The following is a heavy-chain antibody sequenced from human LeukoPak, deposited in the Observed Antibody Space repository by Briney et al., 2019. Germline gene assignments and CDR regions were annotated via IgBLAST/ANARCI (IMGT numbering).Heavy chain of an antibody. CDR3: ARGTEILWFGELSPLDY. CDR1: GYTFTSYG. Sequence: ASVKVSCKASGYTFTSYGISWVRQAPGQGLEWMGWISAYNGNTNYAQKLQGRVTMTTDTSTSTAYMELRSLRSDDTAVYYCARGTEILWFGELSPLDYWGQGTLVTVSS. J-gene: IGHJ4*02. V-gene: IGHV1-18*01. CDR2: ISAYNGNT. D-gene: IGHD3-10*01.